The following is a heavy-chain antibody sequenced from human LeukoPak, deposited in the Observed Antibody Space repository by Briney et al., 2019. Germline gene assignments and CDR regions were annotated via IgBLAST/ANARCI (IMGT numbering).Heavy chain of an antibody. V-gene: IGHV3-30*18. CDR3: TKEGAVTGSMWFDH. CDR1: GFTFSSYG. CDR2: ISSDGRIT. D-gene: IGHD6-19*01. J-gene: IGHJ5*02. Sequence: GGSLRLSCAASGFTFSSYGIHWVRQAPGKGLEWVAVISSDGRITYYADSVKGRFTISRDNSKSTMYVQMNSLRTEDTAAYYCTKEGAVTGSMWFDHWGQGTLVTVSS.